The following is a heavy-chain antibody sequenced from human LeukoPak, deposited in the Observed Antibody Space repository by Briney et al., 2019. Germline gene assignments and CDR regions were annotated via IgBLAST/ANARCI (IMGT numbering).Heavy chain of an antibody. D-gene: IGHD6-19*01. CDR3: ARDLSGWDYYFDY. J-gene: IGHJ4*02. V-gene: IGHV3-11*06. Sequence: PGGSLRLSCAASGFTFSDYYMSWIRQAPGKGLEWVSYISSSSSYTSYADSVKGRFTISRDNAKNSLYLQMNSLRAEDTAVYYCARDLSGWDYYFDYWGQGTLVTVSS. CDR2: ISSSSSYT. CDR1: GFTFSDYY.